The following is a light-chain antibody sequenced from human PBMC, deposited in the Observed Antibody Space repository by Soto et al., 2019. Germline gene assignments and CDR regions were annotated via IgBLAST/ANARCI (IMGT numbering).Light chain of an antibody. Sequence: DIQMTQSPSTLSASVGDRVTITCRASQSISSWLAWYQQKPGKAPKLLIYGASSLESGVTSRFSGSGSGTEFTLTISSLQPDDFATYYCQQYYSYSWTFGQGTKVDIK. CDR3: QQYYSYSWT. CDR2: GAS. J-gene: IGKJ1*01. CDR1: QSISSW. V-gene: IGKV1-5*01.